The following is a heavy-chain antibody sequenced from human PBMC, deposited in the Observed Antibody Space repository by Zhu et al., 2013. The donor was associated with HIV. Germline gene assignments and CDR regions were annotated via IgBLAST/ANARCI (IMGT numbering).Heavy chain of an antibody. D-gene: IGHD4-17*01. V-gene: IGHV1-69*18. CDR3: ATTLKRQTTYALDT. Sequence: QVQLLQSGAEVKKPGSSVKVSCKASGGTFTTNAINWVRQAPGQGLEWMGTILPEFGTTNYAHKFRGRVSITADESSNTAFMELSSLTSADTAVYFCATTLKRQTTYALDTWGQGTMVTVSS. CDR2: ILPEFGTT. CDR1: GGTFTTNA. J-gene: IGHJ3*02.